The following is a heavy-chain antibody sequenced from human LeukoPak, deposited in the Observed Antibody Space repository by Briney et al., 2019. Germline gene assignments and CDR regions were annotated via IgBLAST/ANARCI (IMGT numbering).Heavy chain of an antibody. V-gene: IGHV3-21*01. Sequence: GGSLRLSCAASGFTFSSYSMNWVRQAPGKGLEWVSSISSSNSYIYYAVSVKGRFTISRDNAKNSLYLQMNSLRAEDTAVYYCARDGIVGATAFDYWGQGTLVTVSS. J-gene: IGHJ4*02. CDR1: GFTFSSYS. D-gene: IGHD1-26*01. CDR2: ISSSNSYI. CDR3: ARDGIVGATAFDY.